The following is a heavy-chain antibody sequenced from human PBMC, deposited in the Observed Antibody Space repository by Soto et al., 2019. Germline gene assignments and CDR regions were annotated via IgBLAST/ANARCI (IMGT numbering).Heavy chain of an antibody. Sequence: QVQLVESGGGVVQPGRSLRLSCAASGFTFSSYGMHWVRQAPGKGLEWVAVISYDGSNKYYADSVKGRFTISRDNSKNTLYLQMNSLRAEDTAVYYCAKCEALVPAASYYYYYGMDVWGQGTTVTVSS. CDR2: ISYDGSNK. J-gene: IGHJ6*02. CDR3: AKCEALVPAASYYYYYGMDV. CDR1: GFTFSSYG. V-gene: IGHV3-30*18. D-gene: IGHD2-2*01.